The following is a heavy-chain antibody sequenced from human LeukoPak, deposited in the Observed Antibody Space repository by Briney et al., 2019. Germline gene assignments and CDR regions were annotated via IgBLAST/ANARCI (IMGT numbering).Heavy chain of an antibody. J-gene: IGHJ6*02. CDR2: ISGSGDST. D-gene: IGHD3-10*01. CDR3: ARDYFGSGTYCPYQYYGMDV. V-gene: IGHV3-23*01. Sequence: GGSLRLSCAASGLNFRAYGMSWVRQAPGKGLEWVSTISGSGDSTYHADSVKGRFTISRDNSKNTLSLQMNSLRAEDTAVYFCARDYFGSGTYCPYQYYGMDVWGQGTTVTVSS. CDR1: GLNFRAYG.